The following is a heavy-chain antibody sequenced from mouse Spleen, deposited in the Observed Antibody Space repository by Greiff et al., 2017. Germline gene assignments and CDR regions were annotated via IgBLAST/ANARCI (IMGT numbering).Heavy chain of an antibody. Sequence: EVKLQESGPVLVKPGASVKMSCKASGYTFTDYYMNWVKQSHGKSLEWIGVINPYNGGTSYNQKFKGKATLTVDKSSSTAYMELNSLTSEDSAVYYCARSTRIYAMDYWGQGTSVTVSS. CDR1: GYTFTDYY. J-gene: IGHJ4*01. CDR3: ARSTRIYAMDY. CDR2: INPYNGGT. V-gene: IGHV1-19*01.